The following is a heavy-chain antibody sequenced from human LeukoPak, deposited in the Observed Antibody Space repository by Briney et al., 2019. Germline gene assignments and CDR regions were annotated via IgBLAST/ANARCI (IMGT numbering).Heavy chain of an antibody. Sequence: GGSLRLSCAASGFTFSSYEMNWVRQAPGKGLEWVSSISSSSSYIYYADSVKGRFTISRDNAKNSLYLQMNSLRAEDTAVYYCARAGGPRPYYFDYWGQGTLVTVSS. D-gene: IGHD3-16*01. CDR3: ARAGGPRPYYFDY. CDR1: GFTFSSYE. CDR2: ISSSSSYI. J-gene: IGHJ4*02. V-gene: IGHV3-21*01.